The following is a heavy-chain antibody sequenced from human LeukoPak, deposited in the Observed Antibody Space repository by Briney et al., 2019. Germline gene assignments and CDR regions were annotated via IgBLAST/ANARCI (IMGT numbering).Heavy chain of an antibody. J-gene: IGHJ5*02. Sequence: PWETLALPRAVYGGPFYDYYWSWIRQPPGKGLEWVGEINHSGSTNYNPSLKSRVTISVDTSKNQFSLKLSSVTAADTAVYYCARGSSGWYDWFDPWGQGTLVTVSS. V-gene: IGHV4-34*01. CDR2: INHSGST. CDR3: ARGSSGWYDWFDP. CDR1: GGPFYDYY. D-gene: IGHD6-19*01.